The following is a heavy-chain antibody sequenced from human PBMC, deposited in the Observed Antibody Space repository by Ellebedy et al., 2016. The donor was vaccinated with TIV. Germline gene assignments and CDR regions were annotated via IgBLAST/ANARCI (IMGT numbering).Heavy chain of an antibody. Sequence: ASVKVSCKASGYTFTGYYMHWVRQAPGQGLEWMGWINPNSGGTNYAQKFQGRVTMTRDTSISTAYMELSRLRSDDTAVYYCARAPGWFGELFIGDAFDIWGQGTMVTVSS. V-gene: IGHV1-2*02. CDR3: ARAPGWFGELFIGDAFDI. D-gene: IGHD3-10*01. CDR1: GYTFTGYY. J-gene: IGHJ3*02. CDR2: INPNSGGT.